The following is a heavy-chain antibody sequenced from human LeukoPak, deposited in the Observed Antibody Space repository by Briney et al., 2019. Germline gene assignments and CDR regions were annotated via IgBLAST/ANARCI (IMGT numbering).Heavy chain of an antibody. D-gene: IGHD2-8*02. J-gene: IGHJ4*02. CDR2: TYHRSKWYS. CDR1: GDSVSSNSAA. Sequence: SQTLSLTCAISGDSVSSNSAAWNWNRQSPSRGLEWLGRTYHRSKWYSESALSLKGRITVNPDTSMNQFSLQLNSVGPEDTAVYYCARTTGHFDYWGQGTLVTVSS. V-gene: IGHV6-1*01. CDR3: ARTTGHFDY.